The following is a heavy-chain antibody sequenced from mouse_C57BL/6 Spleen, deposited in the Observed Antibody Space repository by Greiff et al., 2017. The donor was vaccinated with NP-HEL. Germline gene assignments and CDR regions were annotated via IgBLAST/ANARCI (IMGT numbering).Heavy chain of an antibody. CDR1: GYTFTDYY. V-gene: IGHV1-76*01. D-gene: IGHD2-4*01. CDR3: AHMITTDYYAMDY. CDR2: IYPGSGNT. Sequence: LVESGAELVRPGASVKLSCKASGYTFTDYYINWVKQRPGQGLEWIARIYPGSGNTYYNEKFKGKVTLTAEKSSSTAYMQLSSLTSEDSAVYFCAHMITTDYYAMDYWGQGTSVTVSS. J-gene: IGHJ4*01.